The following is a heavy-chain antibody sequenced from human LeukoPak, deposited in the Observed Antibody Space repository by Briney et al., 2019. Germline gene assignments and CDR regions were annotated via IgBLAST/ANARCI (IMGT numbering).Heavy chain of an antibody. CDR3: ARDRGTGDLDAFHI. CDR2: IYYSGST. V-gene: IGHV4-39*07. D-gene: IGHD7-27*01. J-gene: IGHJ3*02. Sequence: PSETLSLTCTVSGGSISSSSYYWGWIRQPPGKGLEWIGSIYYSGSTYYNPSLKSRVTISVDTSKNQFSLKVNSVTAADTAVYYCARDRGTGDLDAFHIWGQGTLVIVSS. CDR1: GGSISSSSYY.